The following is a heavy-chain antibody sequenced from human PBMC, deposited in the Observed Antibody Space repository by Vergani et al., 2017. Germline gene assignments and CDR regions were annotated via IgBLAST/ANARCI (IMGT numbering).Heavy chain of an antibody. CDR2: ISSGGGDI. Sequence: EVQLLESGGGLVQPGGSRRLSCAGAGFTFDTYTMAYVRQAPGKGLEWVATISSGGGDIFYADSVKGRFTISRDNSKNTLYLQMNSLRAEDTAVYYCAKDRYDFWSGFVGHLGAWFDPWGQGTLVTVSS. D-gene: IGHD3-3*01. CDR3: AKDRYDFWSGFVGHLGAWFDP. V-gene: IGHV3-23*01. CDR1: GFTFDTYT. J-gene: IGHJ5*02.